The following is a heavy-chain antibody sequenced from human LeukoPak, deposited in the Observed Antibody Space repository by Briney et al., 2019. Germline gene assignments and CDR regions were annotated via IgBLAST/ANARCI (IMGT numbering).Heavy chain of an antibody. CDR2: ITPDTGGT. D-gene: IGHD1-1*01. CDR3: ARGTTTYSLDY. J-gene: IGHJ4*02. V-gene: IGHV1-2*02. CDR1: GYTFTSYG. Sequence: GASVKVSCKASGYTFTSYGISWVREAPGQGLEWIGWITPDTGGTNSAQKFQGRVTLTRDSSISTAYMELSGLRSDDTAVYYCARGTTTYSLDYWGQGTLVTVSS.